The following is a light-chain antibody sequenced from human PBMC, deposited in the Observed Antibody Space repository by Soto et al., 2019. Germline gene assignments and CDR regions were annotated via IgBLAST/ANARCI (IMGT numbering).Light chain of an antibody. CDR2: GAS. CDR3: QQYNNWPS. Sequence: EIVMTQSPATLSLSPGDRATLSCRASQFMSSNYLSWYQQKPGQAPRLLIYGASTRATGIPDRFSGSGSETDFTLTISSLQPEDFAVYFCQQYNNWPSFGQGTRLEIK. V-gene: IGKV3D-7*01. CDR1: QFMSSNY. J-gene: IGKJ5*01.